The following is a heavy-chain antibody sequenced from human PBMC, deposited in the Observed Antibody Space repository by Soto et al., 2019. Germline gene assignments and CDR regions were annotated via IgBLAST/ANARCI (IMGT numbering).Heavy chain of an antibody. D-gene: IGHD2-21*01. CDR2: INHSGST. V-gene: IGHV4-34*01. CDR1: GGSFSGYY. CDR3: ARGDFRPVIAISNWFDP. Sequence: SETLSLTCAVYGGSFSGYYWSWIRQPPGKGLEWIGEINHSGSTNYNPSLKSRVTISVDTSKNQFSLKLSSVTAADTAVYYCARGDFRPVIAISNWFDPWGQGTLVTVSS. J-gene: IGHJ5*02.